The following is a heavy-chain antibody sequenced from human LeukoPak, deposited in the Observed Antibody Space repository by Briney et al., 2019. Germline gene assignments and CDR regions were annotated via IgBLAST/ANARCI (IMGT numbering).Heavy chain of an antibody. D-gene: IGHD1-26*01. CDR1: GGSISSYY. Sequence: SETLSLTCTVSGGSISSYYWSWIRQPPGKGLEWIGYIYYSGSTNYNPSLKSRVTISVDTSKNQFSLKLSSVTAADTAVYYCAMFSGSYNAEYFQHWGQGTLVTVSS. CDR3: AMFSGSYNAEYFQH. CDR2: IYYSGST. V-gene: IGHV4-59*08. J-gene: IGHJ1*01.